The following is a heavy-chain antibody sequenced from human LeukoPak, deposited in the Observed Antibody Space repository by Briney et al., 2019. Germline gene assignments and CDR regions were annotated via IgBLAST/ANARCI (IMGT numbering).Heavy chain of an antibody. CDR1: GFTFTFSDYW. CDR3: ARELLLVVDNWNDRAPTFDY. V-gene: IGHV3-74*01. J-gene: IGHJ4*02. CDR2: INNDGSAT. D-gene: IGHD1-1*01. Sequence: EGSLRLSCAASGFTFTFSDYWMHWVRQAPGKGLVWVSRINNDGSATNYADSVKGRFTISRDNAKNSLYLQMNSLRAEDTAVYYCARELLLVVDNWNDRAPTFDYWGQGTLVTVSS.